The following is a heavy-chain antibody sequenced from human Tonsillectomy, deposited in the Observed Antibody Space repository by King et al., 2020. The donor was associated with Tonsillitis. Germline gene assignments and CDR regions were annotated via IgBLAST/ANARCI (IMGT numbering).Heavy chain of an antibody. D-gene: IGHD6-19*01. CDR1: GYTFTTYG. V-gene: IGHV1-18*04. CDR2: ISAYNGNT. Sequence: QLVQSGAEVKKPGASVKVSCKASGYTFTTYGISWVRQAPGQGREWRGWISAYNGNTYYAQKLQGRVTMTTDTYTSTAYMELRSLRSDDTAVYYCARDRKSSSGPRGAYWGQGTLVTVSS. CDR3: ARDRKSSSGPRGAY. J-gene: IGHJ4*02.